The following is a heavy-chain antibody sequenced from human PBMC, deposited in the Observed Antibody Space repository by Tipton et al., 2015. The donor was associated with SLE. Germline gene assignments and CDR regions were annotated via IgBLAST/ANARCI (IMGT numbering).Heavy chain of an antibody. CDR1: GFTFSSYA. CDR2: ISYDGSNK. D-gene: IGHD2-15*01. Sequence: QVQLVQSGGGVVQPGRSLRLSCAASGFTFSSYAMHWVRQAPGKGLEWVAVISYDGSNKYYADSVKGRFTISRDNSKNTLYLQMNSLRAEDTAVYYCARDLSEDRDAFDIWGQGTMVTVSS. J-gene: IGHJ3*02. V-gene: IGHV3-30-3*01. CDR3: ARDLSEDRDAFDI.